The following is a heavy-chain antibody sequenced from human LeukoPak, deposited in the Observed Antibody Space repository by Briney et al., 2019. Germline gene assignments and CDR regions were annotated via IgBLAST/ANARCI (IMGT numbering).Heavy chain of an antibody. D-gene: IGHD5-12*01. Sequence: AGGSLRLSCAASGFTFSSYWMHWVRQAPGKGLVWVSRINSDGSSTSYADSVKGRFSISRDNAKNTLYLQMNSLRAEDTAVYYCARALRGYSGYGFWGQGTLVTVSS. V-gene: IGHV3-74*01. CDR3: ARALRGYSGYGF. CDR1: GFTFSSYW. J-gene: IGHJ4*02. CDR2: INSDGSST.